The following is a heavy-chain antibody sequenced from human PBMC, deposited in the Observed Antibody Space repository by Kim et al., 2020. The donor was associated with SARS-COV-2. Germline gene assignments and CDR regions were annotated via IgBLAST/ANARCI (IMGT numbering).Heavy chain of an antibody. D-gene: IGHD6-13*01. CDR3: ARSIAAAASYWYFDL. J-gene: IGHJ2*01. V-gene: IGHV4-59*01. Sequence: PPLKSRVPISVDTSKCQFSLKLSSVTAADTAVYYCARSIAAAASYWYFDLWGRGTLVTVSS.